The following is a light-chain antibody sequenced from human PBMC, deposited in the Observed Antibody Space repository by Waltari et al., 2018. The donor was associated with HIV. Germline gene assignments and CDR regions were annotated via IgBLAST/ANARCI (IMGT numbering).Light chain of an antibody. CDR1: NIGSKR. V-gene: IGLV3-21*02. J-gene: IGLJ2*01. CDR2: DDR. Sequence: SYVLTQPPSVSVAPGQTARMTCGGNNIGSKRLHWYQQKPGQAPVLVVYDDRDRPSGIPGRFADSNFGNTAALTITRVEAGDEADYYCQVWESSTDDHQVVFGGGTKLTVL. CDR3: QVWESSTDDHQVV.